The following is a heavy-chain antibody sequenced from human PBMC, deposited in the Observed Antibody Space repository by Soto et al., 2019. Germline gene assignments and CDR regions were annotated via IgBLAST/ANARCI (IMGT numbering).Heavy chain of an antibody. CDR3: VRVGLVGSHSLTNAWFDP. CDR2: IYPGDSDT. V-gene: IGHV5-51*01. D-gene: IGHD2-8*02. CDR1: GYTFTSHW. Sequence: GESLKISCMGSGYTFTSHWIGWVRQMPGKGLEWMGIIYPGDSDTRYSPSFQGQVTISADKSIRTAYLQWNRLKASDTAMYYCVRVGLVGSHSLTNAWFDPWGPGTLVTVSS. J-gene: IGHJ5*02.